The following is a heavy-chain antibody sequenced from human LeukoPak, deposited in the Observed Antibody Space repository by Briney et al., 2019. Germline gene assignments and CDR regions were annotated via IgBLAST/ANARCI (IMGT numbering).Heavy chain of an antibody. D-gene: IGHD3-16*01. CDR1: HSSISSGYY. CDR2: IYRSGTS. V-gene: IGHV4-38-2*02. Sequence: PSETLSLTXTVSHSSISSGYYWGWIRQPPGKGLQWIASIYRSGTSSYNPSLKGRVTISVDTSKNGFSLNLRSVTAADTAMYYCAIHRPGGGSNDYFDFWGQGVPVTVSS. J-gene: IGHJ4*02. CDR3: AIHRPGGGSNDYFDF.